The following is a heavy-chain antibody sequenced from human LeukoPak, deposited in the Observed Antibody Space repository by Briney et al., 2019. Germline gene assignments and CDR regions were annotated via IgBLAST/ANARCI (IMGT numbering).Heavy chain of an antibody. J-gene: IGHJ4*02. CDR2: IYPGDSNT. CDR3: ARHSGRAPYGDFDY. V-gene: IGHV5-51*01. D-gene: IGHD4/OR15-4a*01. Sequence: GESLKISCKGPGYSFTNYWIDWVRQMPGKGLEWMGIIYPGDSNTRYSPSFQGQVTISADKSIGTAYLQWSSLKASDTAMYYCARHSGRAPYGDFDYWGQGTLVTVSS. CDR1: GYSFTNYW.